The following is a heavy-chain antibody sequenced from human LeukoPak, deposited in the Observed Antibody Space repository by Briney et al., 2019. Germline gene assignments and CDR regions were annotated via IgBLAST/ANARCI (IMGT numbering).Heavy chain of an antibody. CDR3: ARDSVAGIAAAGSNCFDP. V-gene: IGHV3-11*05. J-gene: IGHJ5*02. Sequence: PGGSLRLSCAASGFTFSDYYMSWIRQAPGKGLEWVSYISSSSSYTNYADSVKGRFTISRDSAKNSLYLQMNSLRAEDTAVYYCARDSVAGIAAAGSNCFDPWGQGTLVTVSS. CDR1: GFTFSDYY. D-gene: IGHD6-13*01. CDR2: ISSSSSYT.